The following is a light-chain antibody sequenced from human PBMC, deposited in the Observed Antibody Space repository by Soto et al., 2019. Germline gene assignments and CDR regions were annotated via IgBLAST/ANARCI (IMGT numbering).Light chain of an antibody. V-gene: IGKV1-5*01. CDR1: QSVDIW. J-gene: IGKJ1*01. Sequence: DIQMTQSPSTLSASVGDRVTITCRASQSVDIWLAWYQLTPGNAPKLLVFVASDWHVGVPSRFSGSGSGTEFTLTIDNLKPDDCAIYVCQQYSTYSRTFGQGTNVDI. CDR3: QQYSTYSRT. CDR2: VAS.